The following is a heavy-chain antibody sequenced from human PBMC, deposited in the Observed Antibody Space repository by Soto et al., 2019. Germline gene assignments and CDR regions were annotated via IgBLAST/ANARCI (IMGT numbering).Heavy chain of an antibody. CDR1: GGSISSGDYY. V-gene: IGHV4-30-4*01. CDR3: ARGRDSSGYPFDY. Sequence: SETLSLTCTVSGGSISSGDYYWSWIRQPPGKGLEWIGYIYYSESTYYNPSLKSRVTISVDTSKNQFSLKLSSVTAADTAVYYCARGRDSSGYPFDYWGQGTLVTVSS. D-gene: IGHD3-22*01. CDR2: IYYSEST. J-gene: IGHJ4*02.